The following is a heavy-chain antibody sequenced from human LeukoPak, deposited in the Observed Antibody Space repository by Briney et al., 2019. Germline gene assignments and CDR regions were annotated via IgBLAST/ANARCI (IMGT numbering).Heavy chain of an antibody. CDR1: GYTFTSYG. CDR3: AREGYCSGGSCYLDAFDI. V-gene: IGHV1-18*01. CDR2: ISAYNGNT. D-gene: IGHD2-15*01. J-gene: IGHJ3*02. Sequence: ASVKVSCKASGYTFTSYGISWVRQAPGQGLEWMGWISAYNGNTNYAQKLQGRVTMTTDTSTSTAYMELRSLRSDDTAVYYCAREGYCSGGSCYLDAFDIWGQGTRVTVSS.